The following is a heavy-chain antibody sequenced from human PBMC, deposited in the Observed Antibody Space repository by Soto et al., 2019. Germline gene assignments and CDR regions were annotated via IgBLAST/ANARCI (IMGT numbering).Heavy chain of an antibody. Sequence: ASVKVSCKTSGNTLTSFYIHWVRQAPGQGLEWVGRLSPTTGGTNYAQHFQGRVTVTWDMSTFTACMELSSLIYEDTAVYYCARPTGYVTDWYYFDTWGQGTKVTVYS. J-gene: IGHJ4*02. V-gene: IGHV1-2*02. CDR2: LSPTTGGT. CDR3: ARPTGYVTDWYYFDT. D-gene: IGHD3-9*01. CDR1: GNTLTSFY.